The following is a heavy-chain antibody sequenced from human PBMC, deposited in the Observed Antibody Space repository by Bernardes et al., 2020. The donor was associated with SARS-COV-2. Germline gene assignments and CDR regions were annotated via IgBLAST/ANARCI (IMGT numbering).Heavy chain of an antibody. CDR1: GFTFSSYA. CDR3: ARLQYDFWSGPHY. Sequence: GGSLSRSCAASGFTFSSYAMTWVRPAPGKGLEWVSSISGTVGSTYYADSVKGRFTISRDNSKNTLYLQMNSLRADDMAVYYCARLQYDFWSGPHYWGQGTLVTVSS. V-gene: IGHV3-23*01. CDR2: ISGTVGST. J-gene: IGHJ4*02. D-gene: IGHD3-3*01.